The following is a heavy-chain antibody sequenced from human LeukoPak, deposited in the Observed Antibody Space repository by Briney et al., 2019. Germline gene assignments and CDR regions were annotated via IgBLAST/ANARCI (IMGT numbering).Heavy chain of an antibody. J-gene: IGHJ3*02. CDR1: GFTFDDYA. CDR2: ISYDGSNK. V-gene: IGHV3-30*18. D-gene: IGHD3-10*01. CDR3: AKDGLTRAFDI. Sequence: PGRSLRLSCAASGFTFDDYAMHWVRQAPGKGLEWVAVISYDGSNKYYADSVKGRFTISRDNSKNTLYLQMNSLRAEDTAVYYCAKDGLTRAFDIWGQGTMVTVSS.